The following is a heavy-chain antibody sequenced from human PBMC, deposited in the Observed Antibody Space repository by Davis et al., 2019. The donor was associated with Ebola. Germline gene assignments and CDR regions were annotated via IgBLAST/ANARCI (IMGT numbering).Heavy chain of an antibody. V-gene: IGHV3-48*01. D-gene: IGHD3-22*01. CDR3: AKDERITMIVVVILAFDI. CDR1: GFTFSSYG. Sequence: PGGSLRLSCAASGFTFSSYGMHWVRQAPGKGLEWVSYISSSSSTIYYADSVKGRFTISRDNSKNTLYLQMNSLRAEDTAVYYCAKDERITMIVVVILAFDIWGQGTMVTVSS. CDR2: ISSSSSTI. J-gene: IGHJ3*02.